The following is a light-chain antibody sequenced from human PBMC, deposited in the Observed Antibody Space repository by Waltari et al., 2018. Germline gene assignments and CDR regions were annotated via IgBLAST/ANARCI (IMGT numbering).Light chain of an antibody. CDR2: KAS. V-gene: IGKV1-5*03. Sequence: DIQMTQSPSTLSESVGDRVTITCRASQSISSWLAWYQQKPGKAPKLLIYKASSLESGVPSRFSGSGSGTEFTLTISSLQPDDYATYYCQQYNRLPWTFGQGTKVEVK. CDR3: QQYNRLPWT. CDR1: QSISSW. J-gene: IGKJ1*01.